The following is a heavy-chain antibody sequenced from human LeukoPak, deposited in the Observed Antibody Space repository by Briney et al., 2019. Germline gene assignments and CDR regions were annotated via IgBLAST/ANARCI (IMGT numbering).Heavy chain of an antibody. Sequence: PGGSLRLSCAASGFSFSNYGMHWVRQAPGKGLEWVAVISYHGSNNYYADSVKGRFTISRDNSKNTLYLQMNSLRGEDTAVYYCARDYSYSSSAAPHTWGQGTLVTVSS. CDR2: ISYHGSNN. V-gene: IGHV3-30*03. D-gene: IGHD6-6*01. J-gene: IGHJ4*02. CDR3: ARDYSYSSSAAPHT. CDR1: GFSFSNYG.